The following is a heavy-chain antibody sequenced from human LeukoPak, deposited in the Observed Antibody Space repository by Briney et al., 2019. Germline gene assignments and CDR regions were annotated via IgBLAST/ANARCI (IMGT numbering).Heavy chain of an antibody. CDR2: INPSGGST. CDR1: GYTLTSYY. J-gene: IGHJ4*02. V-gene: IGHV1-46*01. Sequence: ASVKVSCKASGYTLTSYYMHWVRQAPGQGLEWMGIINPSGGSTTYAQKFQGRVTMTRDTSTSTVYMELSSLRSEDTAVYYCARENGGYSFDYWGQGTLVTVSS. CDR3: ARENGGYSFDY. D-gene: IGHD2-21*02.